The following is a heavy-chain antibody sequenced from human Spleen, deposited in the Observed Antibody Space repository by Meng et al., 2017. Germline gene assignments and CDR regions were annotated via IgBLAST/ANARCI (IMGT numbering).Heavy chain of an antibody. J-gene: IGHJ4*02. CDR2: INHSGST. D-gene: IGHD4-11*01. CDR1: GGSFSDYY. CDR3: ARGPTTMAHDFDY. V-gene: IGHV4-34*01. Sequence: QVQLQPWGAGLLKPSETLSLTYVVSGGSFSDYYWGWIRQPPGKGLEWIGEINHSGSTNYNPSLESRATISVDTSQNNLSLKLSSVTAADSAVYYCARGPTTMAHDFDYWGQGTLVTVSS.